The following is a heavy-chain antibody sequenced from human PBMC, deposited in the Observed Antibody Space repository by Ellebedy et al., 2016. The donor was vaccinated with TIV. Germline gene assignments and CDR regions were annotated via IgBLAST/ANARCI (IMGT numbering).Heavy chain of an antibody. CDR3: FSHVAATPGWFDY. Sequence: AASVKVSCKASGYTFTSYYMHWVRQAPGQGLEWMGIINPSGGSTSYAQKFQGRVTMTRDTSTSTVYMELSSLRSEDTAVYYCFSHVAATPGWFDYWGQGTLVTVSS. V-gene: IGHV1-46*01. J-gene: IGHJ4*02. CDR2: INPSGGST. D-gene: IGHD3-9*01. CDR1: GYTFTSYY.